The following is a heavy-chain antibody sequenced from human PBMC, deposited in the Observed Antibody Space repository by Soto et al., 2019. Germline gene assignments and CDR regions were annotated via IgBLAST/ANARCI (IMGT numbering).Heavy chain of an antibody. J-gene: IGHJ4*02. CDR1: GFTFSSYT. CDR2: IKSKTDGGTT. Sequence: GGSLRLSCAASGFTFSSYTMNWVRQAPGKGLEWVGRIKSKTDGGTTDYAAPVKGRFTISRDDSKNTLYLQMNSLKTEDTAVYYCTTDPVTMIVVVPSSGWGQGTLVTVS. CDR3: TTDPVTMIVVVPSSG. V-gene: IGHV3-15*07. D-gene: IGHD3-22*01.